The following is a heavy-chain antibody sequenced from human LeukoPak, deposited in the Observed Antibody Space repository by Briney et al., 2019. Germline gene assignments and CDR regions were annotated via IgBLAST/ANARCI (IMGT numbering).Heavy chain of an antibody. V-gene: IGHV4-38-2*01. D-gene: IGHD6-6*01. CDR3: ARHSSSSGASNWFDP. Sequence: SETLSLTCAVSGYPITSSYYWGWIRQSPEKGLEGIGSIYYSGSTYYNPSLKSRVTISVDTSKNQFSLKLSSVTAADTAVYYCARHSSSSGASNWFDPWGQGTLVTVSS. CDR2: IYYSGST. CDR1: GYPITSSYY. J-gene: IGHJ5*02.